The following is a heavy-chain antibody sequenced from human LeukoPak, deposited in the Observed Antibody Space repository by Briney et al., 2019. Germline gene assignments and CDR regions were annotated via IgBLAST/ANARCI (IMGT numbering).Heavy chain of an antibody. CDR3: ARGRGGYYDTTGGLDY. CDR1: GFTVSSKY. CDR2: IYSGGST. Sequence: GGSLRLSCAASGFTVSSKYMTWVRQAPGKGLEWVSVIYSGGSTFYADSVRGRFTISRDSSKNTVYLQMSSLRAEDTAVYYCARGRGGYYDTTGGLDYCGQGTLVTVSS. V-gene: IGHV3-53*01. J-gene: IGHJ4*02. D-gene: IGHD3-22*01.